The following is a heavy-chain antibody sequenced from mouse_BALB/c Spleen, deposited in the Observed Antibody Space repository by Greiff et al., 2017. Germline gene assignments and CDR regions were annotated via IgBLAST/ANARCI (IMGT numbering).Heavy chain of an antibody. CDR2: IDPANGNT. J-gene: IGHJ4*01. D-gene: IGHD1-1*02. Sequence: EVQLQQSGAELVRPGALVKLSCKASGFNIKDTYMHWVKQRPEQGLEWIGRIDPANGNTKYDPKFQGKATITADTSSNTAYLQLSSLTSEDTAVYYCARGDYGAYYYAMDYWGQGTSVTVSS. V-gene: IGHV14-3*02. CDR1: GFNIKDTY. CDR3: ARGDYGAYYYAMDY.